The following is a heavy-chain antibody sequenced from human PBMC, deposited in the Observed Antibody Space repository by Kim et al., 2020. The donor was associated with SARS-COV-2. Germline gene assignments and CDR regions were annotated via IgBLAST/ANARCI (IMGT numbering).Heavy chain of an antibody. Sequence: GGSLRLSCVASGFTFSNYGMHWVRQAPGKGLEWVAVIWYDGSNKYYADSVKGRFTISRDNSKNTLDVQMNSLRAEDTAVYYCARYYSSGYDYWGQGTLVTVSS. CDR3: ARYYSSGYDY. CDR1: GFTFSNYG. V-gene: IGHV3-33*01. J-gene: IGHJ4*02. CDR2: IWYDGSNK. D-gene: IGHD6-19*01.